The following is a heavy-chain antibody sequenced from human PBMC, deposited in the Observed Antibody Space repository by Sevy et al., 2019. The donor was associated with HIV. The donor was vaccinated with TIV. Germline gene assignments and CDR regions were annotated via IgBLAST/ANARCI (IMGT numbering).Heavy chain of an antibody. CDR3: VKEGLDDFNPYLAF. CDR1: GFTFGGYM. Sequence: GGSLRLSCAGSGFTFGGYMMNWVRQAPGRGLEWVARVSRNGGTPEYGDSAKGRFTISRDNSKNTVYLQLKELRAEDTALYYCVKEGLDDFNPYLAFWGQGILVTSSS. D-gene: IGHD2-21*02. V-gene: IGHV3-23*01. CDR2: VSRNGGTP. J-gene: IGHJ1*01.